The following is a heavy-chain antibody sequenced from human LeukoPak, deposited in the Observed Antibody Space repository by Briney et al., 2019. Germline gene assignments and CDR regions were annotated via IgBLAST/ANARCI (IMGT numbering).Heavy chain of an antibody. J-gene: IGHJ4*02. CDR1: GGSFSGYC. Sequence: PSETLSLTCAVYGGSFSGYCWSWIRQPPGKGLEWIGEINHSGSTNYNPSLKSRVTISVDTSKNQFSLKLSSVTAADTAVYYCARTIVPAVDFDYWGQGTLVTVSS. D-gene: IGHD2-2*01. CDR3: ARTIVPAVDFDY. V-gene: IGHV4-34*01. CDR2: INHSGST.